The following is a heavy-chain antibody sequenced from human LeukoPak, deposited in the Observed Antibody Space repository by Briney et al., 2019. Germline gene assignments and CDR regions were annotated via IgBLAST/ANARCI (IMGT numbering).Heavy chain of an antibody. CDR3: ARMAGTGFRDY. Sequence: GGPLRLSCAASGFTFSSYSMNWVRQAPGKGLEWVSYISSSSSTIYYADSVKGRFTISRDNAKNSLYLQMNSLRAEDTAVYYCARMAGTGFRDYWGQGTLVTVSS. CDR1: GFTFSSYS. V-gene: IGHV3-48*04. CDR2: ISSSSSTI. D-gene: IGHD6-19*01. J-gene: IGHJ4*02.